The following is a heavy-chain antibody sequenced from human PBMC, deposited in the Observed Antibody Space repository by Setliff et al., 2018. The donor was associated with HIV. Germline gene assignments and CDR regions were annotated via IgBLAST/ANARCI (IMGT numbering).Heavy chain of an antibody. Sequence: GASVKVSCKASGYTFTGYYMHWVRQAPGQGLEWMGWINPNNGGTNYAQKFQGRVTMTRDTSISTAYMELSRLRSDDTAVYYCARDYYDSSGGSCYGGEYWFDPWGQGTLVTVSS. CDR1: GYTFTGYY. CDR3: ARDYYDSSGGSCYGGEYWFDP. CDR2: INPNNGGT. D-gene: IGHD3-22*01. V-gene: IGHV1-2*02. J-gene: IGHJ5*02.